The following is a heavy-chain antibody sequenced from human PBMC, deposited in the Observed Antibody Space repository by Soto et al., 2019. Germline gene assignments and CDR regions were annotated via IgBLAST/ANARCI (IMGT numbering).Heavy chain of an antibody. V-gene: IGHV3-23*01. J-gene: IGHJ6*03. CDR3: ATSLDYSKRYYYYYYYMDV. Sequence: GGSLRLSCAASGFTFSSYAMSWVRQAPGKGLEWVSAISGSGGSTYYADSVKGRFTISRDNSKNTLYLQMNSLRAEDKAVYYCATSLDYSKRYYYYYYYMDVWGKGTTVTVSS. CDR1: GFTFSSYA. CDR2: ISGSGGST. D-gene: IGHD4-4*01.